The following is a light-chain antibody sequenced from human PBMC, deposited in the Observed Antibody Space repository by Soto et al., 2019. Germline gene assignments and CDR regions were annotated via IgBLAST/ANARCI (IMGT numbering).Light chain of an antibody. J-gene: IGKJ1*01. Sequence: DIQMTQSPSTLSGSVGDRVTITCRASQTISSWLAWYQQKLGKAPKLLIYKASGLESGVPSRFSGSGSGTDFTLTINSLQPDDFATYYCQQYHIYSGTFGQGTKVDIK. CDR3: QQYHIYSGT. V-gene: IGKV1-5*03. CDR1: QTISSW. CDR2: KAS.